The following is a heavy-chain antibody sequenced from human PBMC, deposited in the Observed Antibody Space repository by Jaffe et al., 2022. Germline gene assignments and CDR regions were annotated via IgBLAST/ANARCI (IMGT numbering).Heavy chain of an antibody. CDR1: GFTFSSYS. V-gene: IGHV3-21*01. CDR3: ARPTVTTNAGSSFDI. CDR2: ISSSSSYI. D-gene: IGHD4-17*01. Sequence: EVQLVESGGGLVKPGGSLRLSCAASGFTFSSYSMNWVRQAPGKGLEWVSSISSSSSYIYYADSVKGRFTISRDNAKNSLYLQMNSLRAEDTAVYYCARPTVTTNAGSSFDIWGQGTMVTVSS. J-gene: IGHJ3*02.